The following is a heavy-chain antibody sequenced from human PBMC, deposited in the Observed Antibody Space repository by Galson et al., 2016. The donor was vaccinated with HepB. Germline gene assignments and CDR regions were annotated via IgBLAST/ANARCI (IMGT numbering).Heavy chain of an antibody. CDR2: INPSGGST. D-gene: IGHD1-26*01. Sequence: SVKVSCKASGYTFTSYYMQWVRQAPGQGLEWMGTINPSGGSTSYAQKFQGRVTMTRDTSTSTVYMELSSLRSEDTAVYFCARDRSPVGATSAYLNYWGQGTLVTVSS. CDR1: GYTFTSYY. J-gene: IGHJ4*02. V-gene: IGHV1-46*01. CDR3: ARDRSPVGATSAYLNY.